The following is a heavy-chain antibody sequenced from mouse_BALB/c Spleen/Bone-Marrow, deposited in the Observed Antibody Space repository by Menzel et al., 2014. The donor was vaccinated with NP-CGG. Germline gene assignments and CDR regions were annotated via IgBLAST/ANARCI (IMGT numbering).Heavy chain of an antibody. D-gene: IGHD2-4*01. V-gene: IGHV5-9-2*01. CDR1: GFTFNSYG. CDR3: ARHAYYDQTEVSFVY. CDR2: ISGGGSYT. Sequence: VQLKESGGGLVKSGGSLKLSCAASGFTFNSYGMSWVRQTPEKRLEWVATISGGGSYTFYPDSVKGRFTISRDNAKNNLYLQLSSLRSEDTALYYCARHAYYDQTEVSFVYWGQGTLVTVPA. J-gene: IGHJ3*01.